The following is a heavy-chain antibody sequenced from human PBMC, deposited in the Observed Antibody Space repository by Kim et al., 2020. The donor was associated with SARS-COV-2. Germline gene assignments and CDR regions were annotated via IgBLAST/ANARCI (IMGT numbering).Heavy chain of an antibody. D-gene: IGHD3-10*01. CDR3: ARAAYGSGSYYNY. Sequence: YADSVKGRFTISRDNAKNSLYLQMNSLRAEDTAVYYCARAAYGSGSYYNYWGQGTLVTVSS. J-gene: IGHJ4*02. V-gene: IGHV3-11*05.